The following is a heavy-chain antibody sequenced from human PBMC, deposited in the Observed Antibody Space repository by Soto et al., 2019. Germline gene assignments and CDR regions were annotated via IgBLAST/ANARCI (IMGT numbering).Heavy chain of an antibody. CDR2: IDPSGGST. J-gene: IGHJ4*02. V-gene: IGHV1-46*01. CDR1: GYTFTKYY. CDR3: ARARGTGVNLYYFDN. Sequence: GASVKVSCKASGYTFTKYYVHWVRQAPGQGLEWMGIIDPSGGSTSYSRKFQGRLTMTRDTSTTTVYMEVSSLRSEDTAVYYCARARGTGVNLYYFDNWGQGTLVTVSS. D-gene: IGHD1-1*01.